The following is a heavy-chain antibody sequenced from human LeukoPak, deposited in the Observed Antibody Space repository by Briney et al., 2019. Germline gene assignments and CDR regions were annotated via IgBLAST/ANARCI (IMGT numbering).Heavy chain of an antibody. D-gene: IGHD2-2*01. CDR3: ARELRRVPPVPTAY. CDR2: ISYPARNT. J-gene: IGHJ4*02. CDR1: VFTFSGYA. V-gene: IGHV3-30-3*01. Sequence: GGSLRLSSAVSVFTFSGYAVHWGRESPGKGLGGLAVISYPARNTYYEDSAKGRFTISRDNAKNSLYLQMTSLRAEDPAVYYCARELRRVPPVPTAYWGPGTLVTVSS.